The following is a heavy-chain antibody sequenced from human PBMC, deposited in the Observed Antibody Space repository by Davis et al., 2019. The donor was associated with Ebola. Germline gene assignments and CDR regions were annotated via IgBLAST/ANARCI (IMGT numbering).Heavy chain of an antibody. J-gene: IGHJ6*02. CDR3: ARAPVVVPAAILDYYYGMDV. V-gene: IGHV1-18*01. CDR1: GYTFTSYG. D-gene: IGHD2-2*01. CDR2: ISAYNGNT. Sequence: AASVKVSCKASGYTFTSYGISWVRQAPGQGLEWMGWISAYNGNTNYAQKLQGRVTITRDTSASTAYMELSSLRSEDTAVYYCARAPVVVPAAILDYYYGMDVWGQGTTVTVSS.